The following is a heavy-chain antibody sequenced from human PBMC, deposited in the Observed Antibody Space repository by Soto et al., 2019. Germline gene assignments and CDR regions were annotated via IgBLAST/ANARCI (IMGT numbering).Heavy chain of an antibody. Sequence: QVQLQQWGAGLLKPSETLSLTCAVYGGSFSGYYWSWIRQPPGKGLEWIGESIIVEAPTTTRPSRVVTISVDTSKNQFSLKLSSVTAADTAVYYCATSSGSYSYNWFDPWGQGTLVTVSS. J-gene: IGHJ5*02. CDR2: SIIVEAP. CDR1: GGSFSGYY. CDR3: ATSSGSYSYNWFDP. D-gene: IGHD3-10*01. V-gene: IGHV4-34*01.